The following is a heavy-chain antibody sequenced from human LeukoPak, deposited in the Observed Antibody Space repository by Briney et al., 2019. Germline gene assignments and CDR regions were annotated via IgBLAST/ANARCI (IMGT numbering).Heavy chain of an antibody. D-gene: IGHD1-26*01. CDR3: AKDYSGSYYNFDY. CDR2: ISDSGGST. CDR1: GFTFSIYA. J-gene: IGHJ4*02. V-gene: IGHV3-23*01. Sequence: GGSLRLSCAASGFTFSIYAMSWVRQAPGKGLEWVSSISDSGGSTYYADSVKGRFTISRDNSKKTLYLQMNSLRAEDTAVYYCAKDYSGSYYNFDYWGQGTLVTVPS.